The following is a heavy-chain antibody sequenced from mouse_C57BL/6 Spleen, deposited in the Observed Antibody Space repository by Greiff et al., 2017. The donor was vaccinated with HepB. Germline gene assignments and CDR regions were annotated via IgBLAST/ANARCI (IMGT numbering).Heavy chain of an antibody. D-gene: IGHD2-4*01. CDR1: GYTFTSYW. V-gene: IGHV1-69*01. CDR2: IDPSDSYT. Sequence: VQLQQPGAELVMPGASVKLSCKASGYTFTSYWMHWVKQRPGQGLEWIGEIDPSDSYTNYNQKFKGKSTLTVDKSSSTAYMQLSSLTSEDSAVYYCARSIDYDVGFAYWGQGTLVTVSA. CDR3: ARSIDYDVGFAY. J-gene: IGHJ3*01.